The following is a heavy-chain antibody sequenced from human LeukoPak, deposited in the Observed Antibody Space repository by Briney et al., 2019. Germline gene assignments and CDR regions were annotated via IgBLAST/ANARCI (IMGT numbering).Heavy chain of an antibody. J-gene: IGHJ4*02. V-gene: IGHV3-33*06. D-gene: IGHD2-2*01. CDR3: AKGLGYCSSTSCYHPVDY. CDR2: IWYDGSNK. CDR1: GFTFSSYG. Sequence: GGSLRLSCAASGFTFSSYGMHWVRQAPGKGLEWVAVIWYDGSNKYYADSVKGRFTISRDNSKNTLYLQMNSLRAEDTAVYYCAKGLGYCSSTSCYHPVDYWGQGTLVTVSS.